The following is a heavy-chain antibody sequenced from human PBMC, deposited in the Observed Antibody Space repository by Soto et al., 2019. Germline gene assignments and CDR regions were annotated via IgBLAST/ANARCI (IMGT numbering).Heavy chain of an antibody. CDR2: IWYDGSNK. CDR3: ARDRGRNYYYYMDV. D-gene: IGHD3-10*01. CDR1: GFTFSSYG. Sequence: GGSLRLSCAASGFTFSSYGMHWVRQAPGKGLEWVAVIWYDGSNKYYADSVKGRFTISRDNSKNTLYLQMNSLRAEDTAVYYCARDRGRNYYYYMDVWGKGTTVTVSS. V-gene: IGHV3-33*01. J-gene: IGHJ6*03.